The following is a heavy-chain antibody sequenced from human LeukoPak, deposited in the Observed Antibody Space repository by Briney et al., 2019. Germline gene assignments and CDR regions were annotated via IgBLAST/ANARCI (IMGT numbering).Heavy chain of an antibody. J-gene: IGHJ6*03. CDR1: GGSISSYY. Sequence: SETLSLTCTVSGGSISSYYWSWIRQPPGKGLEWIGYIYDSVSTNYNPSLKSRVTMSVDTSKNQFSLKLSSVTAADTAVYYCARSIAAYNSYYYHMDVWGKGTTVTVSS. D-gene: IGHD6-6*01. V-gene: IGHV4-59*01. CDR2: IYDSVST. CDR3: ARSIAAYNSYYYHMDV.